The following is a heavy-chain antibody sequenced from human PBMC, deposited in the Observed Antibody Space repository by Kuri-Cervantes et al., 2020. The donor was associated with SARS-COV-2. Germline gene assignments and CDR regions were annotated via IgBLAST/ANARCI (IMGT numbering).Heavy chain of an antibody. Sequence: ETLSLTCAASGFTFSSYAMSWVRQAPGKGLEWVSAISGSGGSAYYVDSVMGRFTISRDNSKNTLYLQMNSLRAEDTAIYYCTTYESTGYYYDYWGQGTLVTVSS. CDR3: TTYESTGYYYDY. J-gene: IGHJ4*02. CDR2: ISGSGGSA. V-gene: IGHV3-23*01. CDR1: GFTFSSYA. D-gene: IGHD3-22*01.